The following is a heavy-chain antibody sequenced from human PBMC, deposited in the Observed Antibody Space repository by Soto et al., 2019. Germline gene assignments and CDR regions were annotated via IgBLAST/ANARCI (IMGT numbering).Heavy chain of an antibody. J-gene: IGHJ6*02. D-gene: IGHD6-19*01. CDR3: ARELGFDAVARMDV. CDR1: GVTFSSYS. Sequence: EVQLVESGGGLVQPGGSLRLSCTASGVTFSSYSMVWVRQAPGKGLEWVSYISSSSSSIYYADSVKGRFSTSRDNAKNSTSLQMNSPRVEDTGVYYCARELGFDAVARMDVWGQGTTVTVSS. V-gene: IGHV3-48*01. CDR2: ISSSSSSI.